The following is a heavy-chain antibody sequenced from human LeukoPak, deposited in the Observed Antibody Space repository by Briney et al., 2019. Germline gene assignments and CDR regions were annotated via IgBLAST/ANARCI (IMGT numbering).Heavy chain of an antibody. CDR1: GGSISSGDYY. V-gene: IGHV4-61*08. Sequence: PSETLSLTCTVSGGSISSGDYYWTWIRQPPGKGLEWIGYIYYSGSTNYNPSLKSRVTMSVDTSKNQFSLKLSSVTAADTAVYYCARVRSYYDSSGYYYDYWGQGTLVTVSS. CDR2: IYYSGST. D-gene: IGHD3-22*01. J-gene: IGHJ4*02. CDR3: ARVRSYYDSSGYYYDY.